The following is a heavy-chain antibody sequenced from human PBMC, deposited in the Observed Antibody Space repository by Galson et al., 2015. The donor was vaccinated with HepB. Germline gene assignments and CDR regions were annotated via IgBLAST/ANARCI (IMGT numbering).Heavy chain of an antibody. CDR3: AHRLRNDYGDQPWFDP. J-gene: IGHJ5*02. D-gene: IGHD4-17*01. Sequence: LVKPTQTLTLTCTFSGFSLSTRGVGVGWIRQPPGKALEWLALIYWNDDQRYSPSLKSRLTITKDTSKNQVVLTMTNMDPVDTATYYCAHRLRNDYGDQPWFDPWGQGTLVTVSS. V-gene: IGHV2-5*01. CDR2: IYWNDDQ. CDR1: GFSLSTRGVG.